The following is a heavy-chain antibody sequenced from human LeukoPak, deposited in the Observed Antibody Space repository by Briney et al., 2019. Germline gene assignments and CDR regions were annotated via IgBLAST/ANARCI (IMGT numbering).Heavy chain of an antibody. V-gene: IGHV3-21*01. CDR2: ISSTGSSI. D-gene: IGHD6-19*01. CDR1: GFTFSSYS. Sequence: GGSLRLSCAASGFTFSSYSMNWVRQAPGKGLEWVSSISSTGSSIHYADSVKGRFTISRDNAKNSLYLRVNSLRAEDAAVYYCVRVHPSGWYNYWGQGTLVTVSS. CDR3: VRVHPSGWYNY. J-gene: IGHJ4*02.